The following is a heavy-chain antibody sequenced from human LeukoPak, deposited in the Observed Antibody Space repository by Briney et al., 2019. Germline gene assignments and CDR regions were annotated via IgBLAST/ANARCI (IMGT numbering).Heavy chain of an antibody. CDR2: INHNGGNT. CDR1: GFTFNKYG. CDR3: AKVYVWNEYYFDY. J-gene: IGHJ4*02. V-gene: IGHV3-23*01. Sequence: GFLGPSFAAFGFTFNKYGMSWVRPGPGEGLEWGSTINHNGGNTYYADSVKGRFTISRDNSKNTLYLQMNSLRAEDTAVYYCAKVYVWNEYYFDYWGQGTLVTVSS. D-gene: IGHD1-1*01.